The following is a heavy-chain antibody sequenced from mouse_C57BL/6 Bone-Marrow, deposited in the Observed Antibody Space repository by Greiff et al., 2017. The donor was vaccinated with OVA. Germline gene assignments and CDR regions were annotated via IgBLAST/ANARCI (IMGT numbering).Heavy chain of an antibody. CDR2: IYPGSGNT. D-gene: IGHD1-1*02. Sequence: QVHVKQSGPELVKPGASVTISCKASGYSFTSYYIHWVQQRPGQGLEWIGWIYPGSGNTKYNETFKGKATLPADTSSSTAYMQISSLTSEDSAVYYGARCGCLDYWGQGTTLTVSS. CDR3: ARCGCLDY. J-gene: IGHJ2*01. CDR1: GYSFTSYY. V-gene: IGHV1-66*01.